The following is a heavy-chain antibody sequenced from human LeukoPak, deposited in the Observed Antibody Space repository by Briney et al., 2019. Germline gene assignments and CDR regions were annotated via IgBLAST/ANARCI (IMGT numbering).Heavy chain of an antibody. J-gene: IGHJ3*02. CDR3: ARKYSSSWYDALDI. D-gene: IGHD6-13*01. CDR1: GDTVSSNSAA. CDR2: TYYRSKWYN. V-gene: IGHV6-1*01. Sequence: SQTLSLTCAISGDTVSSNSAAWNWIRQSPSRGLEWLGRTYYRSKWYNDHAISVKSRITINPDTSKNHFSLQLNSVTPEDTAVYYCARKYSSSWYDALDIWGQGTMVTVSS.